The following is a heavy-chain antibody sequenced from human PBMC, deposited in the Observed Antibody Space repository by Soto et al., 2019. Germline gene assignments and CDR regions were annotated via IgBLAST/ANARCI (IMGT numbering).Heavy chain of an antibody. V-gene: IGHV1-69*12. CDR2: IIPIFGTA. CDR3: AYGDFWSGYAVVRGSDGMDV. D-gene: IGHD3-3*01. CDR1: GGTFSSYA. Sequence: QVQLVQSGAEVKKPGSSVKVSCKASGGTFSSYAISWVRQAPGQGLEWMGGIIPIFGTANYAQKFQGRVTITADESTSTAYMELSSLRSEDTAVYYCAYGDFWSGYAVVRGSDGMDVWGQGTTVTVSS. J-gene: IGHJ6*02.